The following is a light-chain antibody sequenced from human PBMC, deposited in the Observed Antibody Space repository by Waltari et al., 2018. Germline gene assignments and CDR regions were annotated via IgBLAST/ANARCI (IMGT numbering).Light chain of an antibody. CDR1: QNINNL. CDR3: QQYNNWPIT. V-gene: IGKV3-15*01. J-gene: IGKJ5*01. Sequence: ELVLTQSPATLSLFRGERATLSCRASQNINNLLAWYQQKPGQAPRLLIYRASTMPTDIPARFSGSGSGTDFTLTISSLQSEDFAVYYCQQYNNWPITFGQGTRLEIK. CDR2: RAS.